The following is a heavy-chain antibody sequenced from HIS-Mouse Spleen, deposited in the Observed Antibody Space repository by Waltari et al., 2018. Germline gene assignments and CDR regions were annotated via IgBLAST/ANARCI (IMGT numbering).Heavy chain of an antibody. Sequence: QVQLVQSGAEVKKPGTSVKVSCKASGYTSTSYDINWVRQATGQGLEWMGWMNPNSGNTGYAQKFQGRVTMTRNTSISTAYMELSSLRSEDTAVYYCARGHDYSNYFDYWGQGTLVTVSS. CDR2: MNPNSGNT. CDR1: GYTSTSYD. J-gene: IGHJ4*02. CDR3: ARGHDYSNYFDY. V-gene: IGHV1-8*01. D-gene: IGHD4-4*01.